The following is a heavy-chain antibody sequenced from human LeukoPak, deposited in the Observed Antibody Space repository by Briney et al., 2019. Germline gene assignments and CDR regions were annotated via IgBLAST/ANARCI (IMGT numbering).Heavy chain of an antibody. CDR3: AGDYNSLTGLNY. J-gene: IGHJ4*02. V-gene: IGHV3-73*01. Sequence: GGSLRLSCAASGFTFSDSAMHWVRQASGKGLEWLGRIRAQANNDATAYGASVKGRFIISRDDSRNTAYLQMNSLKTEDTAVYYCAGDYNSLTGLNYWGQGTLVTVSS. CDR2: IRAQANNDAT. CDR1: GFTFSDSA. D-gene: IGHD3-9*01.